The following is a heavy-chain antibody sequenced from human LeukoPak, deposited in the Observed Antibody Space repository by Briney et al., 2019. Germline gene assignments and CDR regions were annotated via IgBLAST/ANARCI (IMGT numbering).Heavy chain of an antibody. CDR1: GGTFSSYA. D-gene: IGHD5-12*01. Sequence: ASVKVSCKASGGTFSSYAISWVRQAPRQGLEWMGRIIPILGIANYAQKFQGRVTITADKSTSTAYMELSSLRSEDTAVYYCARSYSGYDSYWGQGTLVTVSS. J-gene: IGHJ4*02. V-gene: IGHV1-69*04. CDR2: IIPILGIA. CDR3: ARSYSGYDSY.